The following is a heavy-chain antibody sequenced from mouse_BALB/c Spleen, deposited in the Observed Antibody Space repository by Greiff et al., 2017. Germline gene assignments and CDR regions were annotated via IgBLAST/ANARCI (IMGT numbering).Heavy chain of an antibody. Sequence: DVMLVESGGGLVKPGGSLKLSCAASGFTFSSYTMSWVRQTPEKRLEWVATISSGGSYTYYPDSVKGRFTISRDNAKNTLYLQMSSLKSEDTAMYYCTRGPYDYAMDYWGQGTSVTVSS. CDR1: GFTFSSYT. CDR3: TRGPYDYAMDY. V-gene: IGHV5-6-4*01. J-gene: IGHJ4*01. CDR2: ISSGGSYT. D-gene: IGHD2-3*01.